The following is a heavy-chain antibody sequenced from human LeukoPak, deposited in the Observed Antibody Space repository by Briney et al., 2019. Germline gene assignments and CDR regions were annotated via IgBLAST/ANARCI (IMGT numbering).Heavy chain of an antibody. CDR1: GFTFSNAW. CDR2: IKSKTDGGTT. Sequence: GGSLRLSCAASGFTFSNAWVSWVRQAPGKGLEWVGRIKSKTDGGTTDYAAPVKGRFTISRDDSKNTLYLQMNSLKTEDTAVYYCTTGLTMVRGVKRGGYWGQGTLVTVSS. J-gene: IGHJ4*02. D-gene: IGHD3-10*01. CDR3: TTGLTMVRGVKRGGY. V-gene: IGHV3-15*01.